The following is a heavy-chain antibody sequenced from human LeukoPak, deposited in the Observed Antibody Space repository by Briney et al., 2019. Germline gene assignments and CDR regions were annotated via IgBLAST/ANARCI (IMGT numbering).Heavy chain of an antibody. D-gene: IGHD6-13*01. CDR2: IYYSGST. J-gene: IGHJ6*03. CDR3: ARVGGSSWYGYMDV. V-gene: IGHV4-59*01. Sequence: SETLSLTCAVYGGSFSDYWWTWIRQSPGKGLEWIGYIYYSGSTNYNPSLKSRVTISVDTSKNQFSLKLSSVTAADTAVYYCARVGGSSWYGYMDVWGKGTTVTVSS. CDR1: GGSFSDYW.